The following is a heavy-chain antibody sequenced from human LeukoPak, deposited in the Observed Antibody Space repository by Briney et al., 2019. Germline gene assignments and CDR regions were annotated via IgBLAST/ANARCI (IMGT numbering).Heavy chain of an antibody. CDR2: IYYSVTT. CDR3: ARVGDGYNYYFDY. CDR1: GGSISSYY. V-gene: IGHV4-59*01. J-gene: IGHJ4*02. Sequence: SETLSLTCSVSGGSISSYYWSWIRQPPGKGLEWIGYIYYSVTTNYNPSLKSRVTISVDTSKNQFSLKLSSVTAADTAVYYCARVGDGYNYYFDYWGQGTLVTVSS. D-gene: IGHD5-24*01.